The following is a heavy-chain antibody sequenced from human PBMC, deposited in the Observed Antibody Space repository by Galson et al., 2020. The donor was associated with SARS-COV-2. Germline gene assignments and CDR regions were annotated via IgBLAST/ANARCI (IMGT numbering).Heavy chain of an antibody. J-gene: IGHJ3*02. CDR3: ARVSAMIVVVPDGDAFDI. CDR1: GFTFSSYA. Sequence: GGSLRLSCAASGFTFSSYAMHWVRQAPGKGLEWVAVISYDGSNKYYADSVKGRFTISRDNSKDTLYLQMNSLRAEDTAVYYCARVSAMIVVVPDGDAFDIWGQGTMVTVSS. V-gene: IGHV3-30*04. D-gene: IGHD3-22*01. CDR2: ISYDGSNK.